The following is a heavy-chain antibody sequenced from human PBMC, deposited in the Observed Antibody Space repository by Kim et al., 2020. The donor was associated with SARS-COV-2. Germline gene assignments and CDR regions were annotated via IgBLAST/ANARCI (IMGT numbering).Heavy chain of an antibody. D-gene: IGHD1-26*01. J-gene: IGHJ6*02. V-gene: IGHV3-33*01. Sequence: GGSLRLSCAASGFTFRNHGMHWVRQAPGKGLERVVFIWYDGSETEYADSVKGRFSISRDNAKNTVFLQTNSLGTADTALYYCARDGQSLAPFALDVWGQGTTVTVSS. CDR3: ARDGQSLAPFALDV. CDR2: IWYDGSET. CDR1: GFTFRNHG.